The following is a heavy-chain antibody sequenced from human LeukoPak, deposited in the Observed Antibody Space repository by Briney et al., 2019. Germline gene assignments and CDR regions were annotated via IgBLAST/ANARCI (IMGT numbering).Heavy chain of an antibody. J-gene: IGHJ4*02. D-gene: IGHD6-19*01. V-gene: IGHV3-23*01. CDR2: ISGSGGST. CDR3: AKDGGWRGAYFDY. CDR1: GFTFSSYG. Sequence: PGGSLRLSCAASGFTFSSYGMSWVRQAPGKGLEWVSAISGSGGSTYYADSVKGRFTISRDNSKNTLYLQMNSLRAEDTAVYYCAKDGGWRGAYFDYWGQGTLVTVSS.